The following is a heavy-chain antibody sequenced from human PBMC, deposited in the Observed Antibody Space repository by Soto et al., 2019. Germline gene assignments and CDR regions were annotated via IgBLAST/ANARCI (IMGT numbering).Heavy chain of an antibody. V-gene: IGHV4-38-2*01. CDR1: DYSISNGYY. J-gene: IGHJ5*01. D-gene: IGHD3-10*01. CDR2: IYYSGNT. CDR3: ARQGHGSEHNWFDS. Sequence: SETLSLTCAVSDYSISNGYYWGWIRQPPGQGLEWIGSIYYSGNTYYNPSLKSRLTISVDTSKNRFSLKLNSVTAADTAVYYCARQGHGSEHNWFDSWGQGALVTVSS.